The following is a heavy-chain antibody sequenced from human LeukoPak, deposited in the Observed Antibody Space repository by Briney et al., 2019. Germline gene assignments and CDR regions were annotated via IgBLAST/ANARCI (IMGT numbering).Heavy chain of an antibody. CDR2: IYTSGST. V-gene: IGHV4-4*07. D-gene: IGHD3-9*01. CDR1: GGSISSYY. CDR3: ARDLYFDSYYWFDP. Sequence: PSETLSLTCTVSGGSISSYYWSWIRQPAGKGLEWIGRIYTSGSTNYNPSLKSRVTMSVDTSKNQFSLKLSSVTAADTAVYYCARDLYFDSYYWFDPWGQGTLVTVSS. J-gene: IGHJ5*02.